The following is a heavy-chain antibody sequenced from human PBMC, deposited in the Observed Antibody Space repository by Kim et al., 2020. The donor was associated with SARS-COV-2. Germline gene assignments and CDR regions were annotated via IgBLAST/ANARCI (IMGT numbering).Heavy chain of an antibody. Sequence: GGSLRLSCVASGFTFTTYTMNWVRQAPGKGLEWVSGISGSGRSTYYADSVKGRFTVSRDNSKNTLYLQMNSLRVEDTAVYYCAKEMRVTTGTTSADFVSSWGQGALGTASP. CDR1: GFTFTTYT. V-gene: IGHV3-23*01. CDR3: AKEMRVTTGTTSADFVSS. D-gene: IGHD4-17*01. J-gene: IGHJ5*02. CDR2: ISGSGRST.